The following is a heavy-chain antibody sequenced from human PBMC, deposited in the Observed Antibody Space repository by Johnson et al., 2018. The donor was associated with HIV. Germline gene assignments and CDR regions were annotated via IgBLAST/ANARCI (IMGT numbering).Heavy chain of an antibody. D-gene: IGHD6-6*01. CDR1: GFTFDDYA. J-gene: IGHJ3*02. CDR3: ARERPAYSSSSSHAFDI. Sequence: VQLVESGGGLVQPGRSLRLSCAASGFTFDDYAMHWVRQAPGKGLEWVSGISWNSGSIGYADSVKGRFTISRDNSKNTLYLQMNSLRAEDTAVYYCARERPAYSSSSSHAFDIWGQGTMVTVSS. CDR2: ISWNSGSI. V-gene: IGHV3-9*01.